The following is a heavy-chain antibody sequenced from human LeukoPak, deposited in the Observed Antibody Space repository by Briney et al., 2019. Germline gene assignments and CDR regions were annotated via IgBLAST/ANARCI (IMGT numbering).Heavy chain of an antibody. J-gene: IGHJ4*02. CDR3: ARPRDSSGGLDY. CDR2: VYPGDSDT. D-gene: IGHD3-22*01. CDR1: GYSFTSYW. V-gene: IGHV5-51*01. Sequence: GEPLKISCKGSGYSFTSYWNGLVGQMPGKGLEVMGIVYPGDSDTRYSPSFQGQVTISADKSISTAYLQWSSLKASDTAMYYRARPRDSSGGLDYWGQGTLVTVSS.